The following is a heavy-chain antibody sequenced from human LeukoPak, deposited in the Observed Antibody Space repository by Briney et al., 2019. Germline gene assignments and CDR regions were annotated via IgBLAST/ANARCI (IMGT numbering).Heavy chain of an antibody. V-gene: IGHV3-30*02. CDR1: GFSFNMYG. CDR2: IRSDGGNK. D-gene: IGHD2-21*01. Sequence: GGSLRLSCATSGFSFNMYGMHWVRQAPGKGLEWVAFIRSDGGNKYYADSVKGRFTISRDNSKSTVSLEMNSLRVEDTAVYYCAKDVNAHCRGDCSDYWGQGTLVTVSS. CDR3: AKDVNAHCRGDCSDY. J-gene: IGHJ4*02.